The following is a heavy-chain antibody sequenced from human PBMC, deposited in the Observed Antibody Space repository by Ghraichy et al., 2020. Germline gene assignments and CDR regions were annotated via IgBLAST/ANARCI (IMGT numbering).Heavy chain of an antibody. D-gene: IGHD3-22*01. J-gene: IGHJ4*02. CDR1: GFTFSYYW. CDR2: INQDGIQK. Sequence: GGSLRLSCAASGFTFSYYWMSWVRQAPGKELEWVANINQDGIQKYYVDSVKGRFTMSRDNARNSLYLQMNSLRAEDTAVYYCATSPTRDSRSSYWGQGTLVTVSS. CDR3: ATSPTRDSRSSY. V-gene: IGHV3-7*01.